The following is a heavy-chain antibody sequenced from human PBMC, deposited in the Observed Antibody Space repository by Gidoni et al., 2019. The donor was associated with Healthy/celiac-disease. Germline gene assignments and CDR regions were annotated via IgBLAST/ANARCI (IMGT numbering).Heavy chain of an antibody. CDR1: GFTFSSSG. J-gene: IGHJ6*02. CDR2: IWYDGSNK. V-gene: IGHV3-33*01. D-gene: IGHD2-15*01. Sequence: QVQLVESGGGVVQPGRSLRLSCAASGFTFSSSGMHWVRQAPGKGLEWVAVIWYDGSNKYYADSVKGRFTISRDNSKNTLYLQMNSLRAEDTAVYYCARDIVVVAATPDYGMDVWGQGTTVTVSS. CDR3: ARDIVVVAATPDYGMDV.